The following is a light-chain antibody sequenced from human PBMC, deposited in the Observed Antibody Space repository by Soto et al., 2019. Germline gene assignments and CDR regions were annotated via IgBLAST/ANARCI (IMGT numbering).Light chain of an antibody. CDR3: QQYDNLPYT. V-gene: IGKV1-33*01. J-gene: IGKJ2*01. Sequence: DIPMTQSPSSLSASVGDRVTITCQASQDISNYLNWYQQKPGKAPKLLIYDASNLVTAVPSRFSGSGSGTDFTFTISSLQPEDIATYYCQQYDNLPYTFGQGTKLEIK. CDR1: QDISNY. CDR2: DAS.